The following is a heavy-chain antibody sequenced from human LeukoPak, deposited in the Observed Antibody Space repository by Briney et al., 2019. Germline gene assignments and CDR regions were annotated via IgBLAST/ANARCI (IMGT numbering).Heavy chain of an antibody. CDR2: IYYSGTT. CDR3: ARGTYRGGVP. V-gene: IGHV4-31*03. Sequence: PSETLSLTCTVSGGSISSGGYYWNWIRQHPGKGLEWIGYIYYSGTTYYNPSLKSRVTISVDASNNQFSLKLSSVTAADTAVYYCARGTYRGGVPWGQGTLVTVSS. D-gene: IGHD1-26*01. CDR1: GGSISSGGYY. J-gene: IGHJ5*02.